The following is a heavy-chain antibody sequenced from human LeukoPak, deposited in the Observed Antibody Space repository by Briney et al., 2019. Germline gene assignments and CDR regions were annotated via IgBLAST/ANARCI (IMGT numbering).Heavy chain of an antibody. D-gene: IGHD3-10*01. CDR1: GFTFSNYG. CDR3: ARARKSGGITMIRGVKDRGWFDP. J-gene: IGHJ5*02. V-gene: IGHV3-30*02. Sequence: GGSLRLSCAASGFTFSNYGMHWVRQAPGKGLEWVAFIRYDGSNKSYADSVKGRFTISRDNSKNTLYLQMNSLRAEDTAVYYCARARKSGGITMIRGVKDRGWFDPWGQGTLVTVPS. CDR2: IRYDGSNK.